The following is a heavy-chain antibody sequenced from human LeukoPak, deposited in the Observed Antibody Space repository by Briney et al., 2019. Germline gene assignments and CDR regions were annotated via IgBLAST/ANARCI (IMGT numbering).Heavy chain of an antibody. Sequence: ASVKVSCKASGYTFTSYGISWVLQAPGQGLEWMGWISAYNGNTNYAQKLQGRVTMTTDTSTSTAYMELRSLRSDDTAVYYCARDYYYDSSGYREYFQHWGQGTLVTVSS. CDR2: ISAYNGNT. J-gene: IGHJ1*01. V-gene: IGHV1-18*01. CDR3: ARDYYYDSSGYREYFQH. D-gene: IGHD3-22*01. CDR1: GYTFTSYG.